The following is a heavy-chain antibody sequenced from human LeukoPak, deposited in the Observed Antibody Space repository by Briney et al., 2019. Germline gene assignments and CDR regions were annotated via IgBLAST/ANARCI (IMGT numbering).Heavy chain of an antibody. J-gene: IGHJ6*02. CDR3: ASDRVQYGLDV. Sequence: GGSLRLSCAASGFTVSSNYMSWVRQAPGKGLVWVSRIKSDGSETNYADSVKGRFTISRDNAKNTLNLQMNSLRAEDTAVYYCASDRVQYGLDVWGQGTTVSVSS. CDR2: IKSDGSET. CDR1: GFTVSSNY. V-gene: IGHV3-74*01.